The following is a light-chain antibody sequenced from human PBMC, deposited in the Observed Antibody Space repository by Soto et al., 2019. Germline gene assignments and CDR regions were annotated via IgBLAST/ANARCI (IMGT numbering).Light chain of an antibody. CDR1: SSDVGGYNY. V-gene: IGLV2-14*01. Sequence: QSVLTQPASVSGSPGQSITISCTGTSSDVGGYNYVSRYQQHPGKAPKFMIYDVSNRPSGVSNRFSGSKSGNTASLTISGLQAEDEADYYCSSYTTSNTRQIVFGTGTKVTVL. J-gene: IGLJ1*01. CDR3: SSYTTSNTRQIV. CDR2: DVS.